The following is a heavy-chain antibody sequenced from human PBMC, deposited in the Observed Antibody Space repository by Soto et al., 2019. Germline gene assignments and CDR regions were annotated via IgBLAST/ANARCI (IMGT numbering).Heavy chain of an antibody. V-gene: IGHV1-69*01. CDR1: GGTFSSYA. CDR2: IIPIFGTA. J-gene: IGHJ3*02. D-gene: IGHD2-15*01. Sequence: QVQLVQSGAEVKKPGSSVKVSCKASGGTFSSYAISWVRQAPGQGLEWMGGIIPIFGTANYAQKSQGRVTITADESTSTAYMELSSLRSEDTAVYYCASLYCSGGSCYSSRPRGAFDIWGQGTMVTVSS. CDR3: ASLYCSGGSCYSSRPRGAFDI.